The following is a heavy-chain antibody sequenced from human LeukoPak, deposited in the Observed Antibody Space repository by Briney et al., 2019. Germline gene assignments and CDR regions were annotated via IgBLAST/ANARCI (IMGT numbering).Heavy chain of an antibody. V-gene: IGHV1-2*02. CDR2: INPNSGGT. D-gene: IGHD3-22*01. J-gene: IGHJ4*02. CDR3: ARGHDSSGYPDADY. CDR1: GYTFTSYY. Sequence: ASVKVSCKASGYTFTSYYMHWVRQAPGQGLEWMGWINPNSGGTNYAQKFQGRVTMTRDTSISTAYMELSRLRSDDTAVYYCARGHDSSGYPDADYWGQGTLVTVSS.